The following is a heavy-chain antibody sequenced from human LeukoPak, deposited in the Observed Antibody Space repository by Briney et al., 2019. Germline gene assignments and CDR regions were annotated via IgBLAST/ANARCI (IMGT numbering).Heavy chain of an antibody. CDR3: ARAGIAAADCYYYYMDV. V-gene: IGHV1-2*06. J-gene: IGHJ6*03. CDR2: INPNSGGT. Sequence: ASVKVSCKASGYTFTGYYMHWVRQAPGQGLEWMGRINPNSGGTNYAQKFQGRVTMTRDTSISTAYMELSRLRSDDTAVYYCARAGIAAADCYYYYMDVWGKGTTVTVSS. D-gene: IGHD6-13*01. CDR1: GYTFTGYY.